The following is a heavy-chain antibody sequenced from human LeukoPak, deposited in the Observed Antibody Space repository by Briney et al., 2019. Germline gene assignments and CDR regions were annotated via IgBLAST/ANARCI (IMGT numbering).Heavy chain of an antibody. V-gene: IGHV4-61*05. Sequence: SETLSLTCTVSGGSISSSSYYWGWIRQPPGKGLEWIGYIYYSGSTNYNPSLKSRVTISVDTSKNQFSLKLSSVTAADTAVYYCARGGFYDILTGYPPHGMDVWGQGTTVTVSS. D-gene: IGHD3-9*01. CDR3: ARGGFYDILTGYPPHGMDV. J-gene: IGHJ6*02. CDR1: GGSISSSSYY. CDR2: IYYSGST.